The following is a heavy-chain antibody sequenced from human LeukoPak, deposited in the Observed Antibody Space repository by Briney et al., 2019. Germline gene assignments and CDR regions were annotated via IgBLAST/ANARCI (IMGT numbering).Heavy chain of an antibody. CDR3: ASGRINLDY. J-gene: IGHJ4*02. V-gene: IGHV1-69*02. CDR2: IIPILGIA. CDR1: GYTFTSYY. D-gene: IGHD2-15*01. Sequence: ASVKVSCKASGYTFTSYYMHWVRQAPGQGLEWMGRIIPILGIANYAQKFQGRVTITADKSTSTAYMELSSLRSEDTAVYYCASGRINLDYWGQGTLVTVSS.